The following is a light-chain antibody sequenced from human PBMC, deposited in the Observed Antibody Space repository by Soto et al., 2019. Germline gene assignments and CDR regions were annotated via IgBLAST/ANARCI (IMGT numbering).Light chain of an antibody. CDR2: LGS. J-gene: IGKJ2*01. CDR3: MHALQTPYT. V-gene: IGKV2-28*01. Sequence: DIVMPQSPLPLPFTPGDSASISCSSSQGLLHSNGNNYLDWYLQKPGQSPQLLIYLGSNRASGVPDRFSGSGSGTDFTLKISRVEAEDVGVYYCMHALQTPYTFGQGTKLEIK. CDR1: QGLLHSNGNNY.